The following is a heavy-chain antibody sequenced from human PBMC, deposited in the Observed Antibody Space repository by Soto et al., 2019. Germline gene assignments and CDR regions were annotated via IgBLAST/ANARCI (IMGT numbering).Heavy chain of an antibody. D-gene: IGHD3-16*01. Sequence: QVQLVESGGGVVQPGRSLRLSCAASGFTFSNYGMHWVRQAPGKGLEWVALISYDGSNKYYVDSVKGRFTISRDNSKNTLYLQMNSLRIEDTAVYYCAKDNNRGGWDVWGQGTTVTVSS. J-gene: IGHJ6*02. CDR3: AKDNNRGGWDV. V-gene: IGHV3-30*18. CDR1: GFTFSNYG. CDR2: ISYDGSNK.